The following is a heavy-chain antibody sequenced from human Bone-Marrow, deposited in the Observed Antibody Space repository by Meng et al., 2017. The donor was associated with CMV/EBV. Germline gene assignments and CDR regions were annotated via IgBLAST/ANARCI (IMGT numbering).Heavy chain of an antibody. CDR1: GFTFNNYA. CDR2: VSSDENRK. CDR3: SRGFHGPDS. V-gene: IGHV3-30*03. Sequence: LSCAASGFTFNNYAMRWVRQAPGKGLEWVSVVSSDENRKYYADFLKGRFATSRDNSKNTVYLQVNSLTSEDTAVYFCSRGFHGPDSWGQGTLVTVSS. D-gene: IGHD2-21*01. J-gene: IGHJ4*02.